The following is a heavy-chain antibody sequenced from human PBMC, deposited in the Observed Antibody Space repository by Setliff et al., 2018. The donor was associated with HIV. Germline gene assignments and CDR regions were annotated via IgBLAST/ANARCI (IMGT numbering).Heavy chain of an antibody. Sequence: SCKASGFTFSDYYMHWVRQAPGQGLEWVSGISWNSGSIGYADSVKGRFTISRDNSKNSLYLQMNNLRGEDTALYYCAKDIYGGHFYYFDYWGQGTLVTVSS. J-gene: IGHJ4*02. V-gene: IGHV3-9*01. CDR1: GFTFSDYY. CDR2: ISWNSGSI. CDR3: AKDIYGGHFYYFDY. D-gene: IGHD4-17*01.